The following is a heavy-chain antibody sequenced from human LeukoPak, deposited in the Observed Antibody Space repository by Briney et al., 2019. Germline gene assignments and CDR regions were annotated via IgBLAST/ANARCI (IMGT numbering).Heavy chain of an antibody. J-gene: IGHJ4*02. CDR1: GFTVSSNY. V-gene: IGHV3-53*01. Sequence: GGSLRLSCAASGFTVSSNYMSWVRQAPGKGLEWVSVIYSGGSTYYADSVKGRFTISRDNSKNTLYLQMNSLRAEDTAVYYCARSGLYSSSWYDYWGQGTLVTVSS. CDR3: ARSGLYSSSWYDY. CDR2: IYSGGST. D-gene: IGHD6-13*01.